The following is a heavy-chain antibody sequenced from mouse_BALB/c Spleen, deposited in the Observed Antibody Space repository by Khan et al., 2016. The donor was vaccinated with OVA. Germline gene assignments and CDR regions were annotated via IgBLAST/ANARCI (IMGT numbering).Heavy chain of an antibody. CDR2: VNPNTGGS. D-gene: IGHD2-14*01. J-gene: IGHJ3*01. V-gene: IGHV1-26*01. CDR1: GHSFTLYY. Sequence: VQLQQSGPDLVKPGASVKISCKASGHSFTLYYMTWVKQSHGKSLEWIGRVNPNTGGSDYNQEFKGKAILTVDKSSNTAYMELHSLTSEDSAVYYCARGYDFFAYWGQGTLVTVSA. CDR3: ARGYDFFAY.